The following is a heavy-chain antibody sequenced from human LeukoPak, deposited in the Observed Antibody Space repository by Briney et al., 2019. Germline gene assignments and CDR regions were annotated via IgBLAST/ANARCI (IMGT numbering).Heavy chain of an antibody. CDR1: GGSFSGYY. V-gene: IGHV4-34*01. Sequence: PSETLSLTCAVYGGSFSGYYWSWIRQPPGKGLEWIGEINHSGSTNYNPSLKSRVTISVDTSKNQFSLKLSSVTAADTAIYYCARTFGYYYSMDVWGKGTAVTISS. D-gene: IGHD3-16*01. CDR2: INHSGST. J-gene: IGHJ6*03. CDR3: ARTFGYYYSMDV.